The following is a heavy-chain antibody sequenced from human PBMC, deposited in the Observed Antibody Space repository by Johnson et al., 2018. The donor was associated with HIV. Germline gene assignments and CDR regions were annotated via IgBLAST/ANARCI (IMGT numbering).Heavy chain of an antibody. Sequence: QMLLVESGGGLVKPGGSLRLSCAASRFTFSDYYMSWIRQTPGKGLEWVSYISSSGGTIYYADSVKGRFSISRDNAKNSLYLQMNSLRAEDTAVYYCARAHPFYGGNSEGAFDIWGQGTMVTVSS. J-gene: IGHJ3*02. V-gene: IGHV3-11*04. CDR3: ARAHPFYGGNSEGAFDI. CDR1: RFTFSDYY. CDR2: ISSSGGTI. D-gene: IGHD4-23*01.